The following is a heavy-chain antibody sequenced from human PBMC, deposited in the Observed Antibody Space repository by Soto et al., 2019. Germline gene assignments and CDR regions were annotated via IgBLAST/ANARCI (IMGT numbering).Heavy chain of an antibody. CDR3: AVAAVREILTEQSSGMAV. J-gene: IGHJ6*02. CDR1: GGTLSDYA. V-gene: IGHV1-69*13. Sequence: SVKVSCKASGGTLSDYAVSWVRRARGQGLEWMGGIMPTVDSANYAQKFQGRLTITADESTSTANMELSSLTSDDTAIYYCAVAAVREILTEQSSGMAVWGQGTTVTVSS. CDR2: IMPTVDSA. D-gene: IGHD3-10*01.